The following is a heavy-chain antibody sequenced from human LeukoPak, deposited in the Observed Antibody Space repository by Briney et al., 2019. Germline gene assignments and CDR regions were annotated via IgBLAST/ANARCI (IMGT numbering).Heavy chain of an antibody. CDR1: GFIFTGYF. Sequence: GGSLRLSCAASGFIFTGYFVSWVRQAPGKGLEWVASIKHDGSEKYYVDSVRGRFTISRDNTKNLLYLQMSSLRAEDTAVYYCATDRGWRTSGYYLYYFEYWGQGTLVTFSS. D-gene: IGHD3-3*01. CDR3: ATDRGWRTSGYYLYYFEY. J-gene: IGHJ4*02. V-gene: IGHV3-7*01. CDR2: IKHDGSEK.